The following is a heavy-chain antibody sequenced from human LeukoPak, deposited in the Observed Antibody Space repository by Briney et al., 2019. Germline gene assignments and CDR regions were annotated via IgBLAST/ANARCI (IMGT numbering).Heavy chain of an antibody. Sequence: SETLSLTCAVYGGSFSGYYWSWIRQPPGKGLEWIGEINHSGSTNYNPSLKSRVTISVDTSKNQFSLKLSSVTAADTAVYYCARGHFWSGPDLWGQGTLVTVSS. V-gene: IGHV4-34*01. D-gene: IGHD3-3*01. CDR2: INHSGST. J-gene: IGHJ4*02. CDR3: ARGHFWSGPDL. CDR1: GGSFSGYY.